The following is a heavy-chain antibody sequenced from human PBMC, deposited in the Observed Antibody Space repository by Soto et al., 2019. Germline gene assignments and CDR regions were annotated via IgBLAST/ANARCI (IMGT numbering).Heavy chain of an antibody. CDR3: ARRYGCTFDY. CDR1: GGSISSGGYS. J-gene: IGHJ4*02. V-gene: IGHV4-30-2*01. Sequence: SETLSLTCAVSGGSISSGGYSWSWIRQPPGKGLEWIGYIYHSGSTYYNPSLKSRVTISVDRSKNQFSLKLSSVTAADTAVYYCARRYGCTFDYWGQGTLVTVSS. D-gene: IGHD2-8*01. CDR2: IYHSGST.